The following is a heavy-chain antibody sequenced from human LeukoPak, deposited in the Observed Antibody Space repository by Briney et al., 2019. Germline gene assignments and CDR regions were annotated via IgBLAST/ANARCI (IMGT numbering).Heavy chain of an antibody. Sequence: SETLSLTCTVSGGSICSYYWSWLRQPPGKGLEWIGYIYYSGSTNYNPSLKSRVTISVDTSKNQFSLKLSSVTAADTAVYYCAREGDWGQGTLVTVSS. D-gene: IGHD3-16*01. CDR1: GGSICSYY. CDR3: AREGD. J-gene: IGHJ4*02. V-gene: IGHV4-59*12. CDR2: IYYSGST.